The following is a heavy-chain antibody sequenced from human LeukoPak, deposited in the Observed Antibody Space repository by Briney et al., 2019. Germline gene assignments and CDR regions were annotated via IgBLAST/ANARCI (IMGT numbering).Heavy chain of an antibody. CDR1: GYSISSGYY. J-gene: IGHJ4*02. CDR2: IYHSGST. Sequence: SETLSLTCSFSGYSISSGYYWGWIRQPPGQGLEWIGNIYHSGSTYYNPSLKSRVTISVDTSKNQFSLKLSSVTAADTAVYYCARDGGLLWFGPKGDYWGQGTLVTVSS. D-gene: IGHD3-10*01. V-gene: IGHV4-38-2*02. CDR3: ARDGGLLWFGPKGDY.